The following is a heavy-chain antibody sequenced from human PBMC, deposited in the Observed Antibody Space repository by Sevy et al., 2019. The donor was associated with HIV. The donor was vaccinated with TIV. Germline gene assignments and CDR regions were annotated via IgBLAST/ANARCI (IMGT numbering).Heavy chain of an antibody. CDR2: IIPILGTT. D-gene: IGHD6-19*01. CDR3: ARGGGNGWYYFDY. V-gene: IGHV1-69*13. Sequence: ASVKVSCKASGGIFRTYGISWVRQAPGQGPEWVGGIIPILGTTNYVQKFQGRVTISADEYTKTVHMELSSLRSEDTGVYYCARGGGNGWYYFDYWGQETLVTVSS. CDR1: GGIFRTYG. J-gene: IGHJ4*02.